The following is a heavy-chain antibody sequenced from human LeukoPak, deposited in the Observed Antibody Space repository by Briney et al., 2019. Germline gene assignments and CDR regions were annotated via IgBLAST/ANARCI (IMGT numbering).Heavy chain of an antibody. J-gene: IGHJ4*02. Sequence: PSETLSLTCTVSGASISSSSYYRGWMRQPPGKGLEWIGSIYYSGSTYYSPSLKSRVTISVDTSKNQFSLKLGSVTAADTAVYYCATGTIAVNYFDYWGQGTLVTVSS. CDR2: IYYSGST. CDR1: GASISSSSYY. D-gene: IGHD6-19*01. CDR3: ATGTIAVNYFDY. V-gene: IGHV4-39*01.